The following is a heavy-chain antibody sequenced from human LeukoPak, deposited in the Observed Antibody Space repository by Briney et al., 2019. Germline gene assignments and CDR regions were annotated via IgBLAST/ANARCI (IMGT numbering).Heavy chain of an antibody. CDR2: ISAYNGNT. V-gene: IGHV1-18*01. J-gene: IGHJ6*02. D-gene: IGHD2-2*03. CDR1: GYTFTGYG. CDR3: ARDGYCSSTSCYFYYYGMDV. Sequence: ASVKVSCKASGYTFTGYGISWVRQAPGQGLEWMGWISAYNGNTNYAQKLQGRVTMTTDTSTSTAYMELRSLRSDDTAVYYCARDGYCSSTSCYFYYYGMDVWGQGTTVTVSS.